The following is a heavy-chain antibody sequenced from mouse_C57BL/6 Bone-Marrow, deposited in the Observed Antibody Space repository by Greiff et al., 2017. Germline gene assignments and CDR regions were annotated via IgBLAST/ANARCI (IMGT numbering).Heavy chain of an antibody. J-gene: IGHJ4*01. CDR2: IHPNSGST. D-gene: IGHD1-1*01. CDR1: GYTFTSYW. V-gene: IGHV1-64*01. CDR3: ARVHDYDSSYVYAMDY. Sequence: VQLQQPGAELVKPGASVQLSCKASGYTFTSYWMHWVKQRPGQGLEWIGMIHPNSGSTNYNEKFKSKATLTVDKSSSTAYIQLSSLTSEDSAVYYSARVHDYDSSYVYAMDYWGQGTAVTVSS.